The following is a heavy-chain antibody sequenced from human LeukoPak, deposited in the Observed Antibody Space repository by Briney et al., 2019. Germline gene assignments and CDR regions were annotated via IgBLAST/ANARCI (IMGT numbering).Heavy chain of an antibody. CDR1: GFDVSDTY. J-gene: IGHJ4*02. CDR3: VRDGFDDSGSYSPFDN. CDR2: LYSGGTT. V-gene: IGHV3-53*01. D-gene: IGHD3-10*01. Sequence: GGSLRLSCAASGFDVSDTYMSWVRQAPGKGLEWVSVLYSGGTTYYADSVTGRFTISSDNVKNTVFLQMNSLRAEDTAVYFCVRDGFDDSGSYSPFDNWGQGTLVAVSS.